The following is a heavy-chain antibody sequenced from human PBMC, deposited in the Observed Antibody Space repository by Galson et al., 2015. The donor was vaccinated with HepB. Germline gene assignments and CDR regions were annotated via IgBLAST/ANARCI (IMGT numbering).Heavy chain of an antibody. D-gene: IGHD4-17*01. CDR3: ARGGNPGYGDYVGHHGHAFDI. Sequence: SLRLSCAASGFTFSSYSMNWVRQAPGKGLEWVSSISSSSSYIYYADSVKGRFTISRDNAKNSLYLQMNSLRAEDTAVYYCARGGNPGYGDYVGHHGHAFDIWGQGTMVTVSS. J-gene: IGHJ3*02. CDR1: GFTFSSYS. CDR2: ISSSSSYI. V-gene: IGHV3-21*01.